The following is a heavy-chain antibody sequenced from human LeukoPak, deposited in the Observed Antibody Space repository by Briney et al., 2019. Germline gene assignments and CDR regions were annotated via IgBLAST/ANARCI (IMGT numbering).Heavy chain of an antibody. J-gene: IGHJ4*02. V-gene: IGHV4-4*02. CDR2: INLRGLT. Sequence: KASETLSLTCGVSGGSISGTNWWSWVRQPPGQGLEWIGEINLRGLTNYNPSLRSRLTMSLDESKNQVSLQLTSVTAADTAVYYCARESAPFSPFGFWGQGTLVSVHS. CDR3: ARESAPFSPFGF. CDR1: GGSISGTNW.